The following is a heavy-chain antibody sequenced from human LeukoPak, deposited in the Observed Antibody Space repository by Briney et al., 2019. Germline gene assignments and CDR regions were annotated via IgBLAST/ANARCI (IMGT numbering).Heavy chain of an antibody. V-gene: IGHV3-30*03. CDR2: ISYDGSIE. Sequence: GRSLRLSCAASGFSFSNNGMHWVRQAPGKGLEWVAVISYDGSIEYYADSVKGRFTISRDNSKNTLYLQMNSLRAEDTAAYYCARSPFGGVIVIGDYWGQGTLVTVSS. CDR3: ARSPFGGVIVIGDY. D-gene: IGHD3-16*02. CDR1: GFSFSNNG. J-gene: IGHJ4*02.